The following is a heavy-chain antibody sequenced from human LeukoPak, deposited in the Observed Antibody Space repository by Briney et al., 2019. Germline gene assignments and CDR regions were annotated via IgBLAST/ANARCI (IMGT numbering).Heavy chain of an antibody. CDR1: GFTFGTYN. D-gene: IGHD1-26*01. CDR3: ARVGSRGDWFDY. V-gene: IGHV3-48*01. CDR2: INTAGSAV. Sequence: GGSLRLSCVASGFTFGTYNMLWVRQTTGKGLEWLFYINTAGSAVHYADLVKDRFTFSRDNAKNSLYLQMNSLRVEDTVIYYCARVGSRGDWFDYWGQGTRVTVSS. J-gene: IGHJ5*01.